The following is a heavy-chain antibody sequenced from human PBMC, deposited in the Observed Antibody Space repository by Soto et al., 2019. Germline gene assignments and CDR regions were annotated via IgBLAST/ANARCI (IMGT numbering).Heavy chain of an antibody. CDR3: ARVEGSHYYDSSGYYYSS. D-gene: IGHD3-22*01. V-gene: IGHV1-69*06. CDR1: APTLSSYA. J-gene: IGHJ5*02. CDR2: IIPIFGTA. Sequence: QVQPVQSAPAVQNPPSSVHAPCHAPAPTLSSYAISWVRQAPGQGLEWMGGIIPIFGTANYAQKFQGRVTITADKSTSTAYMELSSLRSEDTAVYYCARVEGSHYYDSSGYYYSSWGQGTLVTVSS.